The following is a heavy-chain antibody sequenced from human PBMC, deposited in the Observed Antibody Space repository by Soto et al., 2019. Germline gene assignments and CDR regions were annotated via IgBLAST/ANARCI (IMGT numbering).Heavy chain of an antibody. CDR1: GYSFTSYW. CDR3: ARPSSGWYRRLGAFDI. V-gene: IGHV5-51*01. CDR2: IYPGDSDT. D-gene: IGHD6-19*01. Sequence: GESLKISCKGSGYSFTSYWIGWVRQMPGKGLEWMGIIYPGDSDTRYSPSFQGQVTISADKSISTAYLQWSSLKASDTAMYYCARPSSGWYRRLGAFDIWGQGTMVTVSS. J-gene: IGHJ3*02.